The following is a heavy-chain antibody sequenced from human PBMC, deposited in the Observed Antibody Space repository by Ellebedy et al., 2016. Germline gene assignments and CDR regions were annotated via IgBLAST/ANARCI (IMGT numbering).Heavy chain of an antibody. CDR1: GFSLSTLGVG. V-gene: IGHV2-5*01. J-gene: IGHJ4*02. Sequence: SGPTLVKPTQTLTLTCTFSGFSLSTLGVGVGWIRQPPGKALEWLALIYWSDDERYSPSLKSRLTITKDTSKNQVFLTMTNMDPVDTATYYCAHEGYCTGGSCPLDYWGQGTLVTVSS. CDR3: AHEGYCTGGSCPLDY. D-gene: IGHD2-8*02. CDR2: IYWSDDE.